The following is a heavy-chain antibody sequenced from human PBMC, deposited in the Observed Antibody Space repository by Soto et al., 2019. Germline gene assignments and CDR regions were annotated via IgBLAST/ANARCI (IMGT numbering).Heavy chain of an antibody. J-gene: IGHJ4*02. Sequence: EVQLVESGGGLVKPGGSLTLSCAGSGFAFRSYNMNWVRQPPGKGLEWVASISSGSSNIYYADSVKGRFTISRDNAKDSLYLQMDSLRDEDSAVYYCASATVVDGTFDFWGQGTLLTVSS. CDR3: ASATVVDGTFDF. V-gene: IGHV3-21*01. CDR1: GFAFRSYN. CDR2: ISSGSSNI. D-gene: IGHD4-17*01.